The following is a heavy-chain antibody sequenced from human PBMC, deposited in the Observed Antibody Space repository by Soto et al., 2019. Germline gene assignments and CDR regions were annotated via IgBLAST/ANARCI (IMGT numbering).Heavy chain of an antibody. CDR2: IHHSGST. D-gene: IGHD5-12*01. J-gene: IGHJ4*02. Sequence: QLQLQESGSGLVKPSQTLSLTCAVSGGSISSGGYSWSWIRQPPGKGLEWIGYIHHSGSTYYNPALQSRLTISVDRSKNQCSLKLSSVTAADTAVYYCAAGGGLPRYYWAQGTLVTVSS. CDR3: AAGGGLPRYY. CDR1: GGSISSGGYS. V-gene: IGHV4-30-2*01.